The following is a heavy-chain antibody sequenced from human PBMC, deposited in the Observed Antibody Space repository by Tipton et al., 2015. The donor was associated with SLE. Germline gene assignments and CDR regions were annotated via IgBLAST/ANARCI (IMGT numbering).Heavy chain of an antibody. CDR1: GGSFSGYY. J-gene: IGHJ4*02. D-gene: IGHD7-27*01. V-gene: IGHV4-34*01. CDR3: ARARGTGDLDY. CDR2: INHSGST. Sequence: LRLSCAVYGGSFSGYYWSWIRQPPGKGLEWIGEINHSGSTNYNPSLKSRVTISVDTSKNQFSLKLSSVTAADTAVYYCARARGTGDLDYWGQGTLVTVSS.